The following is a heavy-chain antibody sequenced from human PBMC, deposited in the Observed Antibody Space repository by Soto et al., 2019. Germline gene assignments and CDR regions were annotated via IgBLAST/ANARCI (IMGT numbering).Heavy chain of an antibody. CDR2: ISSSSSYI. J-gene: IGHJ6*02. D-gene: IGHD5-18*01. Sequence: GGSLRLSCAASGFTFSSYSMNWVRQAPGKGLEWVSSISSSSSYIYYADSVKGRFTISRDNAKNSLYLQMNSLRAEDTAVYYCARDYAAMVSSDYYYYYGMDVWGQGTTVTVSS. CDR1: GFTFSSYS. V-gene: IGHV3-21*01. CDR3: ARDYAAMVSSDYYYYYGMDV.